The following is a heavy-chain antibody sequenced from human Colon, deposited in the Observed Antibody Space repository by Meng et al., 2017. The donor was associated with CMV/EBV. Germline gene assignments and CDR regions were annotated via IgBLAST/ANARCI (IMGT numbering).Heavy chain of an antibody. CDR1: GYTFSDYY. D-gene: IGHD6-19*01. CDR3: VRSSGWSLFDY. V-gene: IGHV1-2*02. CDR2: IRSDGSAT. Sequence: QVPLLQSGAGVRETGASVKFSCKTSGYTFSDYYMHWVRQAPGQGLEWMGWIRSDGSATNYAQKFRGRVTMTRDASVSTAYMELSGLTSDDTAVYFCVRSSGWSLFDYWGPGALVTVSS. J-gene: IGHJ4*02.